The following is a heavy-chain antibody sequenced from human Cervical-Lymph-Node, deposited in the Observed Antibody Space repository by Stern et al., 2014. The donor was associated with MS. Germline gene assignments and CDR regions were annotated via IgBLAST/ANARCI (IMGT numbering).Heavy chain of an antibody. V-gene: IGHV3-30*04. D-gene: IGHD6-13*01. CDR3: ARIPGYSSTSDY. Sequence: VQLVESGGDVVQPGRSLRLSCEASGFTFSGYAVNWVRQSPAQGLEWVGLFSRDGRSTFYADSVRGRFTPSRGYSDNTVFLQMNSLRAEDTAVYYCARIPGYSSTSDYWGQGTLVTVSS. J-gene: IGHJ4*02. CDR2: FSRDGRST. CDR1: GFTFSGYA.